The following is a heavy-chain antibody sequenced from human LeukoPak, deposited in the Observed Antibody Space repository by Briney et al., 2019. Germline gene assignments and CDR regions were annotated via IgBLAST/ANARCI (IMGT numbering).Heavy chain of an antibody. CDR1: GFTFSSYG. D-gene: IGHD3-16*01. Sequence: PGRSLRLSCAASGFTFSSYGMHWVRQAPGKGLEWVAVIWYDGSNKYYADSVKGRFTISRDNSKNTLYLQMNSLGAEDTAVYYCARIRHGNGMDVWGQGTTVTVSS. V-gene: IGHV3-33*01. CDR2: IWYDGSNK. CDR3: ARIRHGNGMDV. J-gene: IGHJ6*02.